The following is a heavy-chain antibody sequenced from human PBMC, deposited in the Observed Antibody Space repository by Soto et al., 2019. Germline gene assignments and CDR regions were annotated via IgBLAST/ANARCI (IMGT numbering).Heavy chain of an antibody. J-gene: IGHJ4*02. Sequence: QVQLVQSGAEVRKPGSSVKVSCKASGGTFSRHAISGVRQAPGQGLEWMGGIIPIFGTANHAQKFQGRVTSIADESTSTVYMELSSLRSEDTAMYYCARGWGYDSNDYYYAYWGQGTLVIVSS. V-gene: IGHV1-69*01. D-gene: IGHD3-22*01. CDR3: ARGWGYDSNDYYYAY. CDR1: GGTFSRHA. CDR2: IIPIFGTA.